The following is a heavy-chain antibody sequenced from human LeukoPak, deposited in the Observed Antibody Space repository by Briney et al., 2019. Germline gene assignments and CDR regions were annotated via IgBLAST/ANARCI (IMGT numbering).Heavy chain of an antibody. CDR3: ARGEFPLAFDY. Sequence: SETLSLTCTVSGGSISGSSYYWGWIRQPPGKGLEWIGSIYYSGSTYYNPSLKSRVTISVDTSKNQFSLKLSSVTAADTAVYYCARGEFPLAFDYWGQGPLVTVSS. D-gene: IGHD3-10*01. V-gene: IGHV4-39*01. J-gene: IGHJ4*02. CDR2: IYYSGST. CDR1: GGSISGSSYY.